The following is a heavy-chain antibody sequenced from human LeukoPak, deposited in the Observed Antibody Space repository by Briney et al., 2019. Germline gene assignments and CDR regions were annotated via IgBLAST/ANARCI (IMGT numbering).Heavy chain of an antibody. CDR1: GYFFLDYY. CDR3: ARARGGITGTTGYFDY. CDR2: MNPNSGNT. V-gene: IGHV1-8*02. J-gene: IGHJ4*02. Sequence: VASVKVSCKASGYFFLDYYINWVRQATGQGLEWMGWMNPNSGNTGYAQKFQGGVTMTRNTSISTAYMELSRLRSDDTAVYYCARARGGITGTTGYFDYWGQGTLVTVSS. D-gene: IGHD1-7*01.